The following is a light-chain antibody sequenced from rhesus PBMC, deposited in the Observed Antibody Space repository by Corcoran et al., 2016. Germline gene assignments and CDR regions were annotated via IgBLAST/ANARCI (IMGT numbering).Light chain of an antibody. CDR1: QVISRW. Sequence: DIQMTQSPSSLSASVGDRVTITCRASQVISRWLAWYQQQPGKDPNLLIYGASSLQSGVPSRVSGSGSGTDFTLTISSLQPEDFATYFCQQYNSAPLPFGGGTKMEI. J-gene: IGKJ4*01. V-gene: IGKV1-21*01. CDR3: QQYNSAPLP. CDR2: GAS.